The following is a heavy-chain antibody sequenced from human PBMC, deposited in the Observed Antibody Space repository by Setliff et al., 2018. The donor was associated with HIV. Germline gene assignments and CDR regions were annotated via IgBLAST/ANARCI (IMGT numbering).Heavy chain of an antibody. Sequence: PGESLKISCKGFGYRFTSYWIGWARHMPGKGLEWMGIIHPSDSDTRYSPSFQGQVTVSADKSISTAYLQWSSLKASDTAMYYCATTPAVAGLAFDIWGQGTMVTVS. J-gene: IGHJ3*02. CDR1: GYRFTSYW. CDR2: IHPSDSDT. V-gene: IGHV5-51*01. CDR3: ATTPAVAGLAFDI. D-gene: IGHD6-19*01.